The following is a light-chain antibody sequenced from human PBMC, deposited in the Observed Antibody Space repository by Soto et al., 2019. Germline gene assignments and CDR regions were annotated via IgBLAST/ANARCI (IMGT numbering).Light chain of an antibody. CDR1: QSVSSN. CDR2: AAS. J-gene: IGKJ1*01. CDR3: QQYGSSPQT. Sequence: EIVMTHSPANLSVSPGERANLCSRASQSVSSNLAWYQQKPGQAPRLLIYAASSRATGIPDRFSGSGSGTDFTLTISRLEPEDFAVYYCQQYGSSPQTFGQGTKVDIK. V-gene: IGKV3-20*01.